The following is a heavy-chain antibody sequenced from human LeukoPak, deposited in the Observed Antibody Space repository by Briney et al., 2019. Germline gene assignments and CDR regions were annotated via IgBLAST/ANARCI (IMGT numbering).Heavy chain of an antibody. CDR2: ISYDGSNK. V-gene: IGHV3-30-3*01. J-gene: IGHJ4*02. D-gene: IGHD4-23*01. CDR1: GFTFSSYA. Sequence: GRSLRLSCAASGFTFSSYAMHWVRQAPGKGLEWVAVISYDGSNKYYADSVKGRFTISRDNSKNTLYLQMNSVRAEDTAVYYCASGTTVDLFDYWGQGTLVTVSS. CDR3: ASGTTVDLFDY.